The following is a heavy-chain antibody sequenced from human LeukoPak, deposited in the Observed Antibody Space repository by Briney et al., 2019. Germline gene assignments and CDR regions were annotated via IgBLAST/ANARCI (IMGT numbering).Heavy chain of an antibody. CDR1: GFTFSSYV. Sequence: GGSLRLSCAASGFTFSSYVMHWVRQAPGKGLEWVAVISYDGSNKYYADSVKGRFTISRDNSKNTLYLQMNSLRAEDTAVYYCAKDPGSGWYTSSYGMDVWGQGTTVTVSS. CDR3: AKDPGSGWYTSSYGMDV. CDR2: ISYDGSNK. V-gene: IGHV3-30*18. J-gene: IGHJ6*02. D-gene: IGHD6-19*01.